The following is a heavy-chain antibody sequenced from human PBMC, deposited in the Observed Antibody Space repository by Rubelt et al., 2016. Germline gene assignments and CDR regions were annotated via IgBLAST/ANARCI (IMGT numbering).Heavy chain of an antibody. D-gene: IGHD6-19*01. CDR3: ARGPGYSSGRTSYFYYGMDV. J-gene: IGHJ6*02. CDR1: GGSISSSSYY. Sequence: TCTVSGGSISSSSYYWGWIRQPPGKGLEWIGSIYYSGSTYYNPSLKSRVTISVDTSKNQFSLKLSSVTAADTAVYYCARGPGYSSGRTSYFYYGMDVWGQGTTVTVSS. CDR2: IYYSGST. V-gene: IGHV4-39*07.